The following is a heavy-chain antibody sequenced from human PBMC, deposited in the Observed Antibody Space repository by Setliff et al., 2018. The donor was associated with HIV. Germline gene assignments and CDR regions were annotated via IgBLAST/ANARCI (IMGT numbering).Heavy chain of an antibody. Sequence: RASVKVSCKASGYTFISYGVSWVRQAPGQGLEWMGWISVRNGNTNYAQKLQGRVTMTTDTSTSTAYMELRSLGSEDTAVYYCARDCSSTSCPGSFNYYYYYYYMDVWGKGTTVTVSS. J-gene: IGHJ6*03. CDR2: ISVRNGNT. CDR1: GYTFISYG. D-gene: IGHD2-2*01. CDR3: ARDCSSTSCPGSFNYYYYYYYMDV. V-gene: IGHV1-18*01.